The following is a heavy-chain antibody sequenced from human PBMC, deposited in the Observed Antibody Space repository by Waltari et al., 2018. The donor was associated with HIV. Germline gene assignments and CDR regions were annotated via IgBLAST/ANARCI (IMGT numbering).Heavy chain of an antibody. CDR1: GYTFTSSD. V-gene: IGHV1-8*01. CDR3: ARGEITMVRGVIITPYYGMDV. J-gene: IGHJ6*02. Sequence: QVQLVQSGAEVKKPGASVKVSCKASGYTFTSSDITWVRQATGQGLEWMGWMNPNSGNTGYAQKFQGRVTMTRNTSISTAYMELSSLRSEDTAVYYCARGEITMVRGVIITPYYGMDVWGQGTTVTVSS. D-gene: IGHD3-10*01. CDR2: MNPNSGNT.